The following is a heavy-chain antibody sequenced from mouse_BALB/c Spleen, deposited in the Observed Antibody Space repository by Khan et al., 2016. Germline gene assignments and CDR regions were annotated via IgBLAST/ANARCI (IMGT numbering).Heavy chain of an antibody. D-gene: IGHD1-1*01. CDR1: GYTFSSYW. CDR3: ARLVSVGGTIMDY. CDR2: ILPGSGST. Sequence: QMQLEESGAELMKPGASVKISCKATGYTFSSYWIEWVKQRPGHGLEWIGEILPGSGSTNYNEKFKGKATFTANTSSNTAYMQRSSLTSDDSTVYYCARLVSVGGTIMDYWGQGTSVTVSS. J-gene: IGHJ4*01. V-gene: IGHV1-9*01.